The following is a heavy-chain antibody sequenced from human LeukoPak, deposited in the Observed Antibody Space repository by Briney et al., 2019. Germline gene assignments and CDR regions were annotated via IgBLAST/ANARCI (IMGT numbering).Heavy chain of an antibody. CDR2: INPNSGGT. D-gene: IGHD3-3*01. V-gene: IGHV1-2*02. CDR1: GYTFTGYY. CDR3: AINLYYDSWSGYYEEEVFDY. Sequence: GASVKVSCKASGYTFTGYYMHWVRQAPGQGLEWMGWINPNSGGTNYAQKFQGRVTMTRDTSISTAYMELSRLSSDDTAVYYCAINLYYDSWSGYYEEEVFDYWGQGTLVTVSS. J-gene: IGHJ4*02.